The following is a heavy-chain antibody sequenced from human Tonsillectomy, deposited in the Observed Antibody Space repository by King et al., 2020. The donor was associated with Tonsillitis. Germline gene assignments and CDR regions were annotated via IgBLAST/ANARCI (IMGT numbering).Heavy chain of an antibody. CDR3: MRITS. CDR2: IKSKSDGETA. Sequence: VQLVESGGGLIKPGGSLRLSCAASGFTFSDAWMTWVRQAPGKGLEWVGHIKSKSDGETAQYAAPVKGRFTISRDDSKNMLFLQRDSLKVEDTAVYYCMRITSWGQGTLVTVSA. J-gene: IGHJ4*02. CDR1: GFTFSDAW. D-gene: IGHD3-16*01. V-gene: IGHV3-15*05.